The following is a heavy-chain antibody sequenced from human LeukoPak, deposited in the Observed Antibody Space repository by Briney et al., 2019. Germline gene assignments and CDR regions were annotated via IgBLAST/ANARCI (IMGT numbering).Heavy chain of an antibody. J-gene: IGHJ3*02. CDR2: ISWDGGST. CDR1: GFTFDDYA. V-gene: IGHV3-43D*03. CDR3: AKDFDCSSTSCYNHVALDI. D-gene: IGHD2-2*02. Sequence: GGSLRLSCAASGFTFDDYAMHWVRQAPGKGLEWVSLISWDGGSTYYADSVRGRFTISRDNSKNSLYLQMNSLRAEDTALYYCAKDFDCSSTSCYNHVALDIWGQGTMVTVSS.